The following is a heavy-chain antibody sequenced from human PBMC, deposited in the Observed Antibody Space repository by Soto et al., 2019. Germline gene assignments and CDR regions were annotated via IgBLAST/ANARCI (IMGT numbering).Heavy chain of an antibody. CDR2: ISSNGGST. V-gene: IGHV3-64D*08. Sequence: GGSLRLSCSASGFTFSSYAMHWVRQAPGKGLEYVSAISSNGGSTYYADSVKGRFTISRDNSKNTLYLQMSSLRAEDTAVYYCVKTDGDYVGLFLDYWGQGTLVTVSS. D-gene: IGHD4-17*01. CDR1: GFTFSSYA. CDR3: VKTDGDYVGLFLDY. J-gene: IGHJ4*02.